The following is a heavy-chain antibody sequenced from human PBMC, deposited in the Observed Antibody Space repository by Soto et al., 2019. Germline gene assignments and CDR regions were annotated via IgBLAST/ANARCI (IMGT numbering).Heavy chain of an antibody. Sequence: EAQLVETGGGLIQPGGSLRLSCAVSGFSVNTHYMTWVRQAPGKGLEWVSLIYSDSTGGSTYYADSVKGRFTISRDKSKNALYLQMSSLRPEDTATYYCVRSRSYDMRGQGTMVTVSS. D-gene: IGHD4-17*01. CDR2: IYSDSTGGST. CDR3: VRSRSYDM. J-gene: IGHJ3*02. CDR1: GFSVNTHY. V-gene: IGHV3-53*02.